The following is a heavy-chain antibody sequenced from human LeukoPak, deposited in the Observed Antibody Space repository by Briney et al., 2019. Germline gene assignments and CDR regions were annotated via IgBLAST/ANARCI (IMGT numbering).Heavy chain of an antibody. V-gene: IGHV3-23*01. D-gene: IGHD1-26*01. Sequence: GGSLRLSCAASGITFSSYAMSWVRQAPGKGLEWVSDISGNGGGRNYADSVKGRFTISRDNSKNTLYLQMDSLRAEDTAVYFCAKASRVGASDFDYWGQGTLVTVPS. CDR3: AKASRVGASDFDY. CDR1: GITFSSYA. J-gene: IGHJ4*02. CDR2: ISGNGGGR.